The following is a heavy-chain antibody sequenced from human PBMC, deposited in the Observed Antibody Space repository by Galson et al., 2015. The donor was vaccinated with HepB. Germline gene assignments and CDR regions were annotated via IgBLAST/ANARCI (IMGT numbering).Heavy chain of an antibody. CDR3: ARPLVLNGRFYPGVGPFHI. J-gene: IGHJ3*02. Sequence: ETLSLTCTVSGGSISSTSHHWGWIRQPPGKGLEWIGSSYYSGTTYYSPSLQSRVAMSVDTSRNQFSLTLTSVTAADTAVYYCARPLVLNGRFYPGVGPFHIWGQGTVVTVSA. CDR1: GGSISSTSHH. V-gene: IGHV4-39*01. CDR2: SYYSGTT. D-gene: IGHD1-26*01.